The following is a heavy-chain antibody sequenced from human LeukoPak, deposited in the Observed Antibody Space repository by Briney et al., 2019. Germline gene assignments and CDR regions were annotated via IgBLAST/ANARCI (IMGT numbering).Heavy chain of an antibody. CDR1: GGSFSGYY. CDR2: INHSGST. Sequence: SETLSLTCAVYGGSFSGYYWSWIRQPPGKGLEWIGEINHSGSTNYNPSLKSRVTISVDTSKNQFSLKLSSVTAADTAVYYCARRGYYYYMDVWGKGTTVTISS. J-gene: IGHJ6*03. D-gene: IGHD2-15*01. V-gene: IGHV4-34*01. CDR3: ARRGYYYYMDV.